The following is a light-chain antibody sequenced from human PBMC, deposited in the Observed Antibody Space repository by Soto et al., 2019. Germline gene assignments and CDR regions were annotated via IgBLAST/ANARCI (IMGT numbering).Light chain of an antibody. CDR3: EQYYYSTRT. Sequence: EAVMTQSPATLSSSPGEGATLSCRASQSISSWLAWYQQKPGKAPRLLIYDASSRPSGIPARFSGSGSGTEFTLTISSLKHEDFAAYDCEQYYYSTRTFGPGTKVDIK. V-gene: IGKV3-15*01. J-gene: IGKJ1*01. CDR1: QSISSW. CDR2: DAS.